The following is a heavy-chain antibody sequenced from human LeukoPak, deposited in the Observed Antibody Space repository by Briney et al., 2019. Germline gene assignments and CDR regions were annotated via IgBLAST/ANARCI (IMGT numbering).Heavy chain of an antibody. V-gene: IGHV3-30-3*01. CDR2: ISYDGSNK. D-gene: IGHD3-22*01. CDR1: GFTFSSYA. J-gene: IGHJ4*02. Sequence: GGSLRLSCAASGFTFSSYAMHWVRQAPGKGLEWVAVISYDGSNKYHADSVKGRFTISRDNSKNTLYLQMNSLRAEDTAVYYCARDYDSSGYSPDYWGQGTLVTVSS. CDR3: ARDYDSSGYSPDY.